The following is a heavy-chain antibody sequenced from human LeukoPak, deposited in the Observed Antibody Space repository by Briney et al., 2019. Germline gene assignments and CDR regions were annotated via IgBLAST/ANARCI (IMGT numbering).Heavy chain of an antibody. Sequence: GGSLRLSCVASGFTFNTYVMSWVRQVPGKGLEWVSSVCGDGRDPYYTDSVKGRFTISRDTSKNTVFLQMDSLTPEDTAVYYCVRRKPNAIDFDSWGQGTLVTVSS. V-gene: IGHV3-23*01. CDR1: GFTFNTYV. CDR3: VRRKPNAIDFDS. D-gene: IGHD2-8*01. CDR2: VCGDGRDP. J-gene: IGHJ5*01.